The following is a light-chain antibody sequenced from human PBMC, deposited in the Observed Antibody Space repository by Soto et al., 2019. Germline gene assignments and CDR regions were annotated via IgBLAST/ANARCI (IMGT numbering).Light chain of an antibody. CDR1: TSDIGAYNY. Sequence: QSALTQPASVSGSPGQSITISCTGTTSDIGAYNYVSWYRHNPGNAPKLMIYEVTNRPSGVSSRFSGSKSGSTASLTITGLQSDDEADYYCSSYTSRGTLVFGGGTKLTVL. CDR2: EVT. J-gene: IGLJ3*02. V-gene: IGLV2-14*01. CDR3: SSYTSRGTLV.